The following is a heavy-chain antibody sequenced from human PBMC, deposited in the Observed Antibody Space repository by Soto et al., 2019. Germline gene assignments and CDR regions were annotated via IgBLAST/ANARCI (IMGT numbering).Heavy chain of an antibody. CDR1: GFTFSRHA. D-gene: IGHD1-26*01. V-gene: IGHV3-23*01. Sequence: PGGSLRLSCTASGFTFSRHAMTWVRQAPGKGLEWVSGLSDSGGSIYYADSVKGRFTISRDNSMNTLYLQMNSLRAEDTAVYYCAYQSGSYKGMDVWGQGTTVTVS. J-gene: IGHJ6*02. CDR3: AYQSGSYKGMDV. CDR2: LSDSGGSI.